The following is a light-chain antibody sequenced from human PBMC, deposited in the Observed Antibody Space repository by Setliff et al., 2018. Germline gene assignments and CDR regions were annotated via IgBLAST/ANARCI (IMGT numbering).Light chain of an antibody. CDR3: QSYDNSNPYV. CDR1: SGSIASNY. V-gene: IGLV6-57*01. CDR2: EDD. Sequence: NFMLTQPHSVSESPGKTVTISCTRSSGSIASNYVQWYQQRPGSSPTSVIYEDDQRPSGVPDRFSGSIDSSSNSASLTISGLETEDEADYYCQSYDNSNPYVFGTGTKVTVL. J-gene: IGLJ1*01.